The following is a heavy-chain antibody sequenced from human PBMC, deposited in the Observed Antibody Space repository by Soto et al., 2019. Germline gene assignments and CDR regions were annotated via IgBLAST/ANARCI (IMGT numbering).Heavy chain of an antibody. CDR1: GLTFSNYA. CDR3: AKDRYCSGGSCYSEWAFDI. Sequence: GGSLRLSCAASGLTFSNYAMNWVRQAPGKGLEWVSAISGSGGSTYYADSVMGRFTISRDNSKNTLYLQMNSLRAEDTAVYYCAKDRYCSGGSCYSEWAFDIWGQGTMVTVSS. V-gene: IGHV3-23*01. CDR2: ISGSGGST. J-gene: IGHJ3*02. D-gene: IGHD2-15*01.